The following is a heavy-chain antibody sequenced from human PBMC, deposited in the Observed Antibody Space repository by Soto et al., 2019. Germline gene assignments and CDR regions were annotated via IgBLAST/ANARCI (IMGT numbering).Heavy chain of an antibody. CDR2: IYWDDDK. CDR3: AHRRPYSNSPEYFFDY. Sequence: QITLKESGPTLVKPTQTLTLTCTFSGFSLSTSGVDVGWLRQPPAKALEWLALIYWDDDKRYSPSLKSRLTITKDTSKNQVVLTMTNMYPLDTATYYCAHRRPYSNSPEYFFDYWGQGTLVTVSS. CDR1: GFSLSTSGVD. V-gene: IGHV2-5*02. J-gene: IGHJ4*02. D-gene: IGHD6-6*01.